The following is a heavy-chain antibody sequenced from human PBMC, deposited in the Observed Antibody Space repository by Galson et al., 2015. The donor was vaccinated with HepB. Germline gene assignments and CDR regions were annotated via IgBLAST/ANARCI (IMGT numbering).Heavy chain of an antibody. V-gene: IGHV3-9*01. CDR3: AKDFSYDSSGYYSDY. CDR2: ISWNSGSI. CDR1: GFTFDDYA. Sequence: SLRLSCAASGFTFDDYAMHWVRQAPGKGLEWVSGISWNSGSIGYADSVKGRFTISRDNAKNSLYLQMNSLRAEDTALYYCAKDFSYDSSGYYSDYWGQGTLVTVSS. D-gene: IGHD3-22*01. J-gene: IGHJ4*02.